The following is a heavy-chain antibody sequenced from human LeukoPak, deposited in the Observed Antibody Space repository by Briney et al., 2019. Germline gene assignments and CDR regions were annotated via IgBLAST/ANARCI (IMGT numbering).Heavy chain of an antibody. J-gene: IGHJ6*02. CDR1: GYTFTAHY. V-gene: IGHV1-2*02. CDR2: ISPHSGNT. D-gene: IGHD3-10*01. CDR3: ARESGGLRGVIIPAHLDV. Sequence: ASVRVSCKASGYTFTAHYIHRVRQAPGQGLEWMGWISPHSGNTEFIQKIQGRVTMTRDTSIRTVYMELTRLRSDDTAVYYCARESGGLRGVIIPAHLDVWGQGTAVTVSS.